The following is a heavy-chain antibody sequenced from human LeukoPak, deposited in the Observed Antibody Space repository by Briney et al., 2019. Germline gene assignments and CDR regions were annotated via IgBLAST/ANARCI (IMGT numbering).Heavy chain of an antibody. V-gene: IGHV3-23*01. D-gene: IGHD5-24*01. J-gene: IGHJ4*02. CDR3: ARRDPGMAIDFDY. Sequence: GGSLRLSCAASKFAFSSYAMSWVRQAPGKGLEWVSAISGGGGNTYYADSVKGRFTISRDNSKNTLYLQMNSLRAEDTAVYYCARRDPGMAIDFDYWGQGTLVTVSS. CDR2: ISGGGGNT. CDR1: KFAFSSYA.